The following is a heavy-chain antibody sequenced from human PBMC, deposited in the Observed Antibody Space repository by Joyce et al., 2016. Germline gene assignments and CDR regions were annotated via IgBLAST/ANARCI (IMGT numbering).Heavy chain of an antibody. V-gene: IGHV3-53*01. J-gene: IGHJ4*02. CDR1: GVTVSNNY. Sequence: EVQLVESGGGLIQPGGSLRLSCAASGVTVSNNYMSWVRQAPGKGIVCVSVIYSDGSTYYADSVKGRFTISRDNSKNAVYLQMNSLRAEDTAVYYCARDRNCGGGCWGQGTLVTVSS. CDR3: ARDRNCGGGC. D-gene: IGHD2-21*02. CDR2: IYSDGST.